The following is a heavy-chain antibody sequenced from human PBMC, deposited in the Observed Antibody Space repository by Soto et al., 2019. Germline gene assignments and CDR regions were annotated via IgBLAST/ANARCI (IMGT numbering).Heavy chain of an antibody. CDR1: GFTFSDYY. CDR2: ISSSSSYT. Sequence: GGPLRLSCAASGFTFSDYYMSWIRQAPGKGLEWVSYISSSSSYTNYADSVKGRFTISRDNAKNSLYLQMNSLRAEDTAVYYCARGRSPDDYWGQGTLVTVSS. CDR3: ARGRSPDDY. V-gene: IGHV3-11*06. J-gene: IGHJ4*02.